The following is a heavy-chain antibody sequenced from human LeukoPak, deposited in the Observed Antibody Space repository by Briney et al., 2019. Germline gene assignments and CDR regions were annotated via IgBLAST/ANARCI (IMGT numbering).Heavy chain of an antibody. CDR1: GGSISSSSYY. CDR3: ARGLVDGYNSDWFDP. CDR2: IYYSGST. V-gene: IGHV4-39*01. D-gene: IGHD5-24*01. Sequence: SETLSLTCTVSGGSISSSSYYWGWIRQPPGKGLEWIGSIYYSGSTYYNPSLKSRVTISVDTSKNQFSLKLSSVTAADTAVYYCARGLVDGYNSDWFDPWGQGTLVTVSS. J-gene: IGHJ5*02.